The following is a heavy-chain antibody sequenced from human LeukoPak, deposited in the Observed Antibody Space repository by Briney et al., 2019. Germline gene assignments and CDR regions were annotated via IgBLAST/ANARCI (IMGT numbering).Heavy chain of an antibody. D-gene: IGHD1-26*01. CDR3: ARTSNKWGAFDI. J-gene: IGHJ3*02. V-gene: IGHV1-2*02. CDR1: GYTFTGYY. Sequence: ASVKVSCKASGYTFTGYYMHWVRQAPGHGLEWMGWINPNSGGTNYAQKFQGRVTMTRDTSIRTAYMELSRLRSDDTAVYYCARTSNKWGAFDIWGQGTMVTVSS. CDR2: INPNSGGT.